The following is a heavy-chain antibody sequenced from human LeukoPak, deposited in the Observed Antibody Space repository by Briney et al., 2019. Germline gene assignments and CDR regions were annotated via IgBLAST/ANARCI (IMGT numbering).Heavy chain of an antibody. J-gene: IGHJ4*02. CDR3: AKDPITMVRGVIDQVFDY. CDR1: GFTFSSYA. Sequence: GGSLRLSCAASGFTFSSYAMSWVRQAPGKGLEWVSAISGSGGNTYYADSVKGRFTISRDNSKNTLYLQMNSLRAEDTAVYYCAKDPITMVRGVIDQVFDYWGQGTLVTVSS. CDR2: ISGSGGNT. V-gene: IGHV3-23*01. D-gene: IGHD3-10*01.